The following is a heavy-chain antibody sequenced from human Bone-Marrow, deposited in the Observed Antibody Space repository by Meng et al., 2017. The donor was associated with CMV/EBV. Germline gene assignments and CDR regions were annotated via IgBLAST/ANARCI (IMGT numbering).Heavy chain of an antibody. J-gene: IGHJ4*02. CDR1: GYTFTSYD. V-gene: IGHV1-8*01. D-gene: IGHD6-19*01. CDR3: ATGVADFEY. CDR2: MNPNSGNT. Sequence: QVQLVQCGAEGKKPGDSGKVSCKASGYTFTSYDINSVRQAAGQGLEWMGWMNPNSGNTDYAQKFQGRVTMTRNISKSTAYMDLSSLRSEDTAVYYCATGVADFEYWGQGTLVTVSS.